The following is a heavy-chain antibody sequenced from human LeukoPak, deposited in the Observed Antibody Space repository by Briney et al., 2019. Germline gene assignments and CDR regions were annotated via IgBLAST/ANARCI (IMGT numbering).Heavy chain of an antibody. J-gene: IGHJ4*02. V-gene: IGHV3-23*01. CDR3: AKVGYCTNNCFRTHDY. CDR2: ISGDTAVT. CDR1: GFTFSASV. Sequence: GGSLRLSCVASGFTFSASVMSWVRQAPGKGLEWVSAISGDTAVTYYAASVKGRFTISRDNYKNTVYLQMSSRRAEDTATYYCAKVGYCTNNCFRTHDYWGQGALVTVSS. D-gene: IGHD2-8*01.